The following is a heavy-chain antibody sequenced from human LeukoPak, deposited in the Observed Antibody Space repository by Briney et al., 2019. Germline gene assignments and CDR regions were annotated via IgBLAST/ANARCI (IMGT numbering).Heavy chain of an antibody. V-gene: IGHV3-74*01. Sequence: GGSLRLSCAASGFSFSSYWMHWVRQAPGKGLVWVSRIDSDGSSTAYADSVKGRFTISRDNAKNTLYLQMNSLRADDTAVYYCVKRQCSGGSCYFIDYWGQGTLVTVSS. CDR3: VKRQCSGGSCYFIDY. D-gene: IGHD2-15*01. CDR1: GFSFSSYW. CDR2: IDSDGSST. J-gene: IGHJ4*02.